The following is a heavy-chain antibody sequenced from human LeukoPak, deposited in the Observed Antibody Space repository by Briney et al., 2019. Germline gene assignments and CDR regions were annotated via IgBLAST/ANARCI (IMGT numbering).Heavy chain of an antibody. CDR2: IYYSGST. V-gene: IGHV4-39*01. CDR1: GGSISSSSYY. Sequence: SETLSLTCTVSGGSISSSSYYWGWIRQPPGKGLEWIGSIYYSGSTYYNPSLKSRVTISVDTSKNQFSLKLSSVTAADTAVYYCARLNRYSSGWSDYWGQGTLVTVSS. J-gene: IGHJ4*02. CDR3: ARLNRYSSGWSDY. D-gene: IGHD6-19*01.